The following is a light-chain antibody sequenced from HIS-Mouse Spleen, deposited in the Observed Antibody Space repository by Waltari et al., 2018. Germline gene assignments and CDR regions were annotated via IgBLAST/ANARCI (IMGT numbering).Light chain of an antibody. CDR1: SSDVGSYNL. CDR2: EGS. J-gene: IGLJ3*02. Sequence: QSALTQPASVSWSPGQSITISCTGTSSDVGSYNLFSWYQQPPGKAPKLMIYEGSKRPSGVSNRFSGSKSGNTASLTISGLQAEDEADYYCCSYAGSSTLVFGGGTKLTVL. CDR3: CSYAGSSTLV. V-gene: IGLV2-23*01.